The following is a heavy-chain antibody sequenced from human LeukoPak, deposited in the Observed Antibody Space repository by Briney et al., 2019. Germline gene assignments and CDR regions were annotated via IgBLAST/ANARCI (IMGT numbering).Heavy chain of an antibody. D-gene: IGHD3-10*01. J-gene: IGHJ5*02. CDR3: ASCREDGSGSLFLGWFDP. V-gene: IGHV1-69*06. CDR1: GGTFSSYA. CDR2: IIPIFGTA. Sequence: SVKVSCKASGGTFSSYAISWVRQAPGQGPEWMGGIIPIFGTANYAQKFQGRVTITADKSTSTAYMELSSLRSEDTAVYYCASCREDGSGSLFLGWFDPWGQGTLVTVSS.